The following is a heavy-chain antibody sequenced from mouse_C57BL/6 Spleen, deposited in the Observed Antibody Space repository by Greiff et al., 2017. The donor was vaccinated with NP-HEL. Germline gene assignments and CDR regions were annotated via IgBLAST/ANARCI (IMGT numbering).Heavy chain of an antibody. CDR2: IHPSDSDT. V-gene: IGHV1-74*01. J-gene: IGHJ1*03. D-gene: IGHD1-3*01. CDR3: AIEGEWSRYFDV. Sequence: QVQLQQPGAELVKPGASVKVSCKASGYTFTSYWMHWVKQRPGQGLEWIGRIHPSDSDTNYNPKFKGKATLTVDKSSSTAYMQRSSLTSEDSAVYYCAIEGEWSRYFDVWGTGTTVTVSS. CDR1: GYTFTSYW.